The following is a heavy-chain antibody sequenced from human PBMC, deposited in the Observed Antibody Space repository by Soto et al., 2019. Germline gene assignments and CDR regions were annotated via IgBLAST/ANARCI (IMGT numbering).Heavy chain of an antibody. D-gene: IGHD3-22*01. J-gene: IGHJ5*02. CDR3: ARDPSYYYDSSGSGGWFDP. V-gene: IGHV4-31*03. CDR2: IYYSGST. Sequence: QVQLQESGPGLVKPSQTLSLTCTVSGGSISSGGYYWSWIRQHPGKGLGWIGYIYYSGSTYYNPSLKSRVTISVDTSKNQFSLKLSSVTAADTAVYYCARDPSYYYDSSGSGGWFDPWGQGTLVTVSS. CDR1: GGSISSGGYY.